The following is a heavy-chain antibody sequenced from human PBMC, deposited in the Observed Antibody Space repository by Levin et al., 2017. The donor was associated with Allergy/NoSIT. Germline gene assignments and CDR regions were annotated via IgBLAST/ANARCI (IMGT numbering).Heavy chain of an antibody. CDR2: ISYDGSNK. Sequence: GESLKISCAASGFTFSSYGMHWVRQAPGKGLEWVAVISYDGSNKYYADSLKGRFTISRDNSKNTLFLQMNSLRAEDTAVYYCVKDASTSSWFHYWGQGTLLTVSS. J-gene: IGHJ4*02. D-gene: IGHD6-13*01. CDR3: VKDASTSSWFHY. CDR1: GFTFSSYG. V-gene: IGHV3-30*18.